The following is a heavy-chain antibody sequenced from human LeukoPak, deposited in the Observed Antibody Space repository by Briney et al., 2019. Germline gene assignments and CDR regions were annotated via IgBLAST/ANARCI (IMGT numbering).Heavy chain of an antibody. CDR3: AREADSSGWCDY. V-gene: IGHV4-59*01. Sequence: SETLSLTCTVSGGSISSYYWSWIRQPPGKGLEWIGYIYYSGSTNYNPSHKSRVTVSVDTSKNQFSLKLSSVTAADTAVYYCAREADSSGWCDYWGQGTLVTVSS. CDR2: IYYSGST. D-gene: IGHD6-19*01. J-gene: IGHJ4*02. CDR1: GGSISSYY.